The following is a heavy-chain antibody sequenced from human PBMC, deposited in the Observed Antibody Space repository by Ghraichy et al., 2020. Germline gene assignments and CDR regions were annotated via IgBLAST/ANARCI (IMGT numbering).Heavy chain of an antibody. J-gene: IGHJ4*02. CDR1: GYTFTGYY. V-gene: IGHV1-2*06. CDR2: INTNSGGT. D-gene: IGHD3-10*01. CDR3: ARGITRGSGSYTLGGY. Sequence: ASVKVACKASGYTFTGYYMHWVRQAPGQGLEWMGRINTNSGGTNYAQKFQGRVTMTRDTSISTAYMELSRLRSDDTAVYYCARGITRGSGSYTLGGYWGQGTLVTVSS.